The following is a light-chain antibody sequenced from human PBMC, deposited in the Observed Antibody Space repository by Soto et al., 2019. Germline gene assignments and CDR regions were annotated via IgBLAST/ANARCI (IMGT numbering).Light chain of an antibody. Sequence: VLTQSPATLSLSPGQRATLSCGASESVDRNFLAWYQQKPCLAPRLLIYNASIRATGIPDRFTGSGSGIDVALTISGLEPEDFAVYYCQQYSRSRPWYTFGQGTKLEI. CDR1: ESVDRNF. J-gene: IGKJ2*01. CDR2: NAS. CDR3: QQYSRSRPWYT. V-gene: IGKV3D-20*01.